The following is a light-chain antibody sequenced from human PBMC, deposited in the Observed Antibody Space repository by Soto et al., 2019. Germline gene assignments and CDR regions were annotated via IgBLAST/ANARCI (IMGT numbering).Light chain of an antibody. CDR3: QSYYSSLSGSAEV. CDR2: GNS. CDR1: SSNIGAGYD. V-gene: IGLV1-40*01. Sequence: QSVLTQPPSVSGAPGQRVTISCTGSSSNIGAGYDVHWYQQLPGTAPKLLIYGNSNRPSGVPDRFSGSKSGTSASLAITGLQAEDEADYYCQSYYSSLSGSAEVFGGGTKLTVL. J-gene: IGLJ2*01.